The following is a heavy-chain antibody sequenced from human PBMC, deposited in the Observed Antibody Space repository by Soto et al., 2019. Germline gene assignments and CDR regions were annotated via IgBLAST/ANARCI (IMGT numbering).Heavy chain of an antibody. CDR3: ARLHYYGLAALSAYGMDV. J-gene: IGHJ6*02. V-gene: IGHV5-51*01. CDR1: GYSFTSYW. CDR2: IYPGDSDT. Sequence: GESLKISCKGSGYSFTSYWIGWVRQMPGKGLEWMGIIYPGDSDTRYSPSFQGQVTISADKSISTAYLQWSSLKASDTAMYYCARLHYYGLAALSAYGMDVWGQGTTGTVSS. D-gene: IGHD3-10*01.